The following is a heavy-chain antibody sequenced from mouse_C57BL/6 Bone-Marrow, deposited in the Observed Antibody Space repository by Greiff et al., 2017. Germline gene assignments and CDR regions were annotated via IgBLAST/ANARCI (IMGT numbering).Heavy chain of an antibody. CDR2: IHPNSGST. D-gene: IGHD2-4*01. J-gene: IGHJ2*01. CDR3: ARYDYEGFDY. CDR1: GYTFTSYW. Sequence: LVESGAELVKPGASVKLSCKASGYTFTSYWMHWVKQRPGQGLELIGMIHPNSGSTNYNEKFKSKATLTVDKSSSTAYMQLSSLTSEDSAVYYCARYDYEGFDYWGQGTTLTVSS. V-gene: IGHV1-64*01.